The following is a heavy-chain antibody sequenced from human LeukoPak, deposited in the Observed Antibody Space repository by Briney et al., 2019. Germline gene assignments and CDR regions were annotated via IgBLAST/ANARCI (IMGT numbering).Heavy chain of an antibody. D-gene: IGHD3-10*01. CDR2: ISGSGGST. CDR3: AKDETMVRGVEIDY. Sequence: GGSLRLSCAASGFTFSSYGMSWVRQAPGKGLEWVSAISGSGGSTYYADSVKGRFTISRDNSKNTLYLQMNSLRAEDTAVYYCAKDETMVRGVEIDYWGQGTLVTVSS. V-gene: IGHV3-23*01. CDR1: GFTFSSYG. J-gene: IGHJ4*02.